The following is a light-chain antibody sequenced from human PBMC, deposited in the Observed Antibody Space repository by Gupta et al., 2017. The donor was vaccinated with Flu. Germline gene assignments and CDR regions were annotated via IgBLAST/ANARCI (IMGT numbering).Light chain of an antibody. V-gene: IGLV1-51*01. Sequence: TQPPSMSAAPGQKVTISCSGSSSNIAINYVSWYQHLPGAAPKLLIFDNHKRPSGIPDRFSGSKSGTSATLDITGLQIGDEADYYCGTWDNSLSAMVFGGGTKLTVL. CDR3: GTWDNSLSAMV. J-gene: IGLJ3*02. CDR2: DNH. CDR1: SSNIAINY.